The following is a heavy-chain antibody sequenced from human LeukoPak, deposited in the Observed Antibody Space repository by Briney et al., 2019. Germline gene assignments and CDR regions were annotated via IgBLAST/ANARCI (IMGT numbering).Heavy chain of an antibody. CDR3: ARDRDDDILTGFMDV. D-gene: IGHD3-9*01. CDR2: TSYDGSTK. J-gene: IGHJ6*02. CDR1: GFTFSSYA. Sequence: GGSLRLSCAASGFTFSSYAMHWVRQAPGKGLEWVGVTSYDGSTKYYADSVKGRFTISRDNSKNTLYLQMNSLRPEDTAVYFCARDRDDDILTGFMDVWGQGTTVTVSS. V-gene: IGHV3-30*04.